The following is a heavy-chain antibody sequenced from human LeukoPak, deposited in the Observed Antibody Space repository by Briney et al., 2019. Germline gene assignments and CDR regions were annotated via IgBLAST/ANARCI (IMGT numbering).Heavy chain of an antibody. CDR1: GGSISAAGYS. V-gene: IGHV4-30-4*07. D-gene: IGHD1-26*01. Sequence: SETLSLTCGVSGGSISAAGYSWSWIRQPPGKAPEWIGYTFRTGTTYYNPSLKSRITISIETSKNQFSLKLSSVTAADTAVYYCARRLLVGAMRSRFDPWGQGTLVTVSS. CDR3: ARRLLVGAMRSRFDP. J-gene: IGHJ5*02. CDR2: TFRTGTT.